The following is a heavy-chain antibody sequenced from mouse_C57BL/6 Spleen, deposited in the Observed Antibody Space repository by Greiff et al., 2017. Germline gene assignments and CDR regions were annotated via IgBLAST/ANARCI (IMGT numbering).Heavy chain of an antibody. Sequence: QVQLQQPGAELVRPGSSVKLSCKASGYTFTSYWMHWVKQRPIQGLEWIGNIDPSDSETHYNQKFKDKATLTVDKSSSTAYMQLSSLTSEDSAVYYCARDYDYDRADFDYWGQGTTLTVSS. CDR1: GYTFTSYW. CDR2: IDPSDSET. CDR3: ARDYDYDRADFDY. V-gene: IGHV1-52*01. J-gene: IGHJ2*01. D-gene: IGHD2-4*01.